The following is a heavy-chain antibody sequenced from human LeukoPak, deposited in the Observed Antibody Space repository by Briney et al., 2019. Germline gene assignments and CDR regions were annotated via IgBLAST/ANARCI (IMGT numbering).Heavy chain of an antibody. V-gene: IGHV3-7*01. CDR3: AKVAHYHYGSESYYFFEH. CDR1: GFTFTTYW. J-gene: IGHJ4*02. CDR2: IKQDGTEK. Sequence: GESLRLSCTASGFTFTTYWMSWVRHPPGKGLEWVANIKQDGTEKYYVDSVKGRFTISRDNAKNSLYLQMNSLRVEDTATYYCAKVAHYHYGSESYYFFEHWGQGTPVTASP. D-gene: IGHD3-10*01.